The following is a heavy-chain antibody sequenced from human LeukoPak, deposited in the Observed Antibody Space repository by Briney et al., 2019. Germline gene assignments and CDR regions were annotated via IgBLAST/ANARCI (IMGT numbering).Heavy chain of an antibody. D-gene: IGHD5-24*01. CDR3: ARAHKRWLQLDWFDP. CDR1: GYTFTGYY. V-gene: IGHV1-2*02. Sequence: ASVKVSCKASGYTFTGYYMHWVRQAPGQGLEWMGWINPNSGGTNYAQKFQGRVTMTRDTSVSTAYMELSRLRSDDTAVYYCARAHKRWLQLDWFDPWGQGTLVTVSS. J-gene: IGHJ5*02. CDR2: INPNSGGT.